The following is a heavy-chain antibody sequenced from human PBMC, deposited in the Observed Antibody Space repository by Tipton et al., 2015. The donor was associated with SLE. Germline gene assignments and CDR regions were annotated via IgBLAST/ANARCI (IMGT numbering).Heavy chain of an antibody. D-gene: IGHD3-10*01. CDR1: GFTFTSYW. J-gene: IGHJ3*02. CDR3: AKGKSGSYRDVFNI. V-gene: IGHV5-51*03. Sequence: QLVQSGAEVKKPGESLKISCKGSGFTFTSYWIGWVRQLPGKGLEWMGIIYPGDSDTRYSLSFQGQVTISADKSITTAYLQWSSLKAADTAMYYCAKGKSGSYRDVFNIWGQGTMVTVSS. CDR2: IYPGDSDT.